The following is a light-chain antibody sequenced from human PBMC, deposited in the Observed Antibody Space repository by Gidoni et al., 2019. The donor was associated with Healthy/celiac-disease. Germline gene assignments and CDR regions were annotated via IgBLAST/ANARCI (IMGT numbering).Light chain of an antibody. CDR2: AAS. J-gene: IGKJ2*01. V-gene: IGKV1-39*01. Sequence: DIQMTQSPSSLSASVGDRVTITCRASQSISSYLNWYQQKPGKAPKLLIYAASSLQSGVPSRFSGSGSGTDFTLTISRLQHEDFATYYCQQSYRTPPTFGQGTKLEIK. CDR3: QQSYRTPPT. CDR1: QSISSY.